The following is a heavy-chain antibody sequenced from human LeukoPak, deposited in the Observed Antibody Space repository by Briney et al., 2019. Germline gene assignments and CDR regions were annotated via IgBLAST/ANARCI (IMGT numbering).Heavy chain of an antibody. Sequence: GSLRLSCAASGFTFSNAWMSWVRRAPGKGLGWVGRIKSKSDGGTTDYAAPVKGRFTISRDNSKNTLYLQMNSLRAEDTAVYYCAREVFDYWGQGTLVTVSS. CDR3: AREVFDY. CDR2: IKSKSDGGTT. V-gene: IGHV3-15*01. J-gene: IGHJ4*02. CDR1: GFTFSNAW.